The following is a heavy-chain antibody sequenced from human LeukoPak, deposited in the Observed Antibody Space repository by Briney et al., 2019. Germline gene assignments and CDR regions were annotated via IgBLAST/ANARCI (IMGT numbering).Heavy chain of an antibody. CDR2: IYYSGST. D-gene: IGHD3-10*01. CDR3: ARVRGSGIYYYGMDV. Sequence: SETLSLTCTVSGASITYYYGNWIRHLPGKGLEWIGYIYYSGSTNYNPSLKSRVTISVDTSKNQFSLKLSSVTAADTAVYYCARVRGSGIYYYGMDVWGQGTTVTVSS. J-gene: IGHJ6*02. CDR1: GASITYYY. V-gene: IGHV4-59*01.